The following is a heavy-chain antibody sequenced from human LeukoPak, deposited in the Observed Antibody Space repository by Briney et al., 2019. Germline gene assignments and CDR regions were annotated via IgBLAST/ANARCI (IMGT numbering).Heavy chain of an antibody. Sequence: PSETLSLTCTVSGGSISSTNYYWGWIRQPPGKGLEWIGTVYYSGSTYYNPSLESRVSISADTSKNQFSLSLSSVTAADTAVYYCARRGRWSSGAYWGQGALVTVSS. CDR3: ARRGRWSSGAY. V-gene: IGHV4-39*01. J-gene: IGHJ4*02. CDR1: GGSISSTNYY. CDR2: VYYSGST. D-gene: IGHD5-24*01.